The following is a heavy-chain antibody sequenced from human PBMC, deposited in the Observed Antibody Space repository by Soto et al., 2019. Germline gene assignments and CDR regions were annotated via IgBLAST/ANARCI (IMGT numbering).Heavy chain of an antibody. CDR3: ARALGSYYNSGARYFDY. CDR2: VYRSGNT. Sequence: SETLSLTCAVSGFSINSGYFWGWIRQTPEKGLEYIGSVYRSGNTYYNPSLRGRVTVSVDTSKNLFSLKLNSVTAADTAVYYCARALGSYYNSGARYFDYWGQGTLVTVSS. CDR1: GFSINSGYF. D-gene: IGHD3-10*01. V-gene: IGHV4-38-2*01. J-gene: IGHJ4*02.